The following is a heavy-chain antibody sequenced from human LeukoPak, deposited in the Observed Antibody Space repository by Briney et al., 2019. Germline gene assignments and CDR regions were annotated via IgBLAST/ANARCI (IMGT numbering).Heavy chain of an antibody. CDR2: IWYDGSNK. Sequence: PGGPLRLSCAASGFTFSSYGMHWVRQAPGKGLEWVAVIWYDGSNKYYADSVKGRFTISRDNSKNTLYLQMNSLRAEDTAVYYCAKGIYDSSGYWTTFDYWGQGTLVTVSS. J-gene: IGHJ4*02. CDR3: AKGIYDSSGYWTTFDY. D-gene: IGHD3-22*01. V-gene: IGHV3-33*08. CDR1: GFTFSSYG.